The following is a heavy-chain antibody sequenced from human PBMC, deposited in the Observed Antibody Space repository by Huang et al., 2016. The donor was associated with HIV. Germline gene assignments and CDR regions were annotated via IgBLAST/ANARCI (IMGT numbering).Heavy chain of an antibody. J-gene: IGHJ4*02. CDR1: GYSFSTNG. D-gene: IGHD3-10*01. CDR2: TVPCDSPEEPDT. CDR3: ARRGDGYKLDY. Sequence: EVQLVPSGAEVKKPGESLKVSCKASGYSFSTNGIVWVRQLPGKGLEWMVITVPCDSPEEPDTRYSPSFQGQGTISADKSISTAYLRWSSLKASDTAIYYCARRGDGYKLDYWGQGTLVAVSS. V-gene: IGHV5-51*03.